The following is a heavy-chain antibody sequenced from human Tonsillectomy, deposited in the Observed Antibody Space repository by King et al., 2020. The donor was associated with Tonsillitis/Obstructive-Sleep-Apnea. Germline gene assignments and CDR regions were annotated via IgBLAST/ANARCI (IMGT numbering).Heavy chain of an antibody. CDR3: ASLPVNDYSNYEQLDY. Sequence: VQLQESGPGLVKPSGTLSLTCAVSGGSISSSNWWSWVRQPPGKGLEWIGESYHRGSTNYNPSLKRRVTISVDKSKNQFSLKLSSVTAADTAVYYCASLPVNDYSNYEQLDYWGQGTLVTVSS. CDR2: SYHRGST. D-gene: IGHD4-11*01. J-gene: IGHJ4*02. CDR1: GGSISSSNW. V-gene: IGHV4-4*02.